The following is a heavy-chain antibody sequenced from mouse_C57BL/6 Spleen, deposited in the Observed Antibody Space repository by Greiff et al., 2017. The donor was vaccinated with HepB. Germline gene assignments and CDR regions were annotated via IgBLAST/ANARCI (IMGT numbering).Heavy chain of an antibody. V-gene: IGHV1-81*01. J-gene: IGHJ3*01. CDR1: GYTFTSYG. D-gene: IGHD2-2*01. CDR3: ASGGYDEGFAY. CDR2: IYPRSGNT. Sequence: QVQLQQSGAELARPGASVKLSCKASGYTFTSYGISWVKQRTGQGLEWIGEIYPRSGNTYYNEKFKGKATLTADKSSSTAYMELRSLPSEDSAVYFCASGGYDEGFAYWGQGTLVTVSA.